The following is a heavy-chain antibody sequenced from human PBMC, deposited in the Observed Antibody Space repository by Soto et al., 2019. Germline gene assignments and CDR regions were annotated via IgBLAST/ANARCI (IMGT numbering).Heavy chain of an antibody. CDR3: ARVSDIVVVVAANFDY. CDR1: GYTFTSYG. D-gene: IGHD2-15*01. Sequence: ASGKVSCKASGYTFTSYGISWVRQAPGQGLEWMGWISAYNGNTNYAQKLQGRVTMTTDTSTSTAYMELRSLRSDDTAVYYCARVSDIVVVVAANFDYWGQGTLVTVSS. CDR2: ISAYNGNT. V-gene: IGHV1-18*01. J-gene: IGHJ4*02.